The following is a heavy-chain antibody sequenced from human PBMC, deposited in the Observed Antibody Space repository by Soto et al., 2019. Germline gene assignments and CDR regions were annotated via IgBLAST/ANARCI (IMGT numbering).Heavy chain of an antibody. J-gene: IGHJ3*02. Sequence: PSETLSLTCAVSGGSISSGGYSWIWIRHPPGKGLEWIGYIYHSGSTYYNPSLKSRVTISVDRSKNQFSLKLSSVTAADTAVYYCARGGQYYYDSSGYDDAFDIWGQGTMVTVSS. CDR2: IYHSGST. CDR3: ARGGQYYYDSSGYDDAFDI. CDR1: GGSISSGGYS. V-gene: IGHV4-30-2*01. D-gene: IGHD3-22*01.